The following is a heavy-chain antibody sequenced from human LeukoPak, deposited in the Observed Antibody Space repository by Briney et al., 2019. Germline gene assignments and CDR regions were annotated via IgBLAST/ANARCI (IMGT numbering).Heavy chain of an antibody. CDR2: IWYDGSNK. Sequence: PGGSLRLSCAASGFTFSSYGMHWVRQAPGKGLEWVAVIWYDGSNKYYADSVKGRFTISRDNSKNTLYLQMNSLRAEDTAVYYCARGSYSHYYYGMDVWGQGTTVTVSS. CDR1: GFTFSSYG. J-gene: IGHJ6*02. D-gene: IGHD1-26*01. CDR3: ARGSYSHYYYGMDV. V-gene: IGHV3-33*01.